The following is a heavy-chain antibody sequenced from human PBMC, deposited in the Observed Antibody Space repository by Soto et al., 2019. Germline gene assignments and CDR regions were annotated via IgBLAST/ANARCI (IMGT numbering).Heavy chain of an antibody. J-gene: IGHJ6*02. Sequence: ASVKVSCKASGYTFTSYAMHWVRQAPGQRLEWMGWINAGNGNTKYSQKFQGRVTITRDTSASTANMELSSLRSEDTAVYYCAKELGGYYYYGIHVSGQGTTVTVSS. CDR3: AKELGGYYYYGIHV. V-gene: IGHV1-3*01. CDR1: GYTFTSYA. D-gene: IGHD3-16*01. CDR2: INAGNGNT.